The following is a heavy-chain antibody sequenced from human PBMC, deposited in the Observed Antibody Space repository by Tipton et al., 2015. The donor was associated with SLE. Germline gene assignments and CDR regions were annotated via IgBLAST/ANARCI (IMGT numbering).Heavy chain of an antibody. CDR3: ARFQGNWNWFDP. Sequence: TLSLTCTVSGGSISSYYWSWIRQPPGKGLEWIGYIYYSGSTNYNPSLKSRVTISVDTSKNQFSLKLSSVTAADTAAYYCARFQGNWNWFDPWGQGTLVTVSS. D-gene: IGHD1-20*01. CDR1: GGSISSYY. V-gene: IGHV4-59*01. CDR2: IYYSGST. J-gene: IGHJ5*02.